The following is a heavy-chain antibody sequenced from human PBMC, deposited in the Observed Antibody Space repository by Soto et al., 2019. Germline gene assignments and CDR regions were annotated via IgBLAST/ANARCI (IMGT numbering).Heavy chain of an antibody. D-gene: IGHD4-17*01. Sequence: SETLSLTCNVSGGPLTTYFWSWIRQPPGKGLEWIGYVSYFGTTNYNPSLQSRLTISLDTSKTHFSLNLSSVTAADTAVYYCALDYGKKGNYYYYGMDVWGQGTTVTVSS. CDR3: ALDYGKKGNYYYYGMDV. CDR1: GGPLTTYF. V-gene: IGHV4-59*01. CDR2: VSYFGTT. J-gene: IGHJ6*02.